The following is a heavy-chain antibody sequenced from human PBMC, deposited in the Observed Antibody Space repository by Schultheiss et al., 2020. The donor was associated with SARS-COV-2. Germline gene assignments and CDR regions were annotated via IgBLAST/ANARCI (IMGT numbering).Heavy chain of an antibody. CDR3: ARTPRVAVAAYNWFDP. V-gene: IGHV4-61*02. CDR2: IYSSGTT. D-gene: IGHD6-19*01. J-gene: IGHJ5*02. CDR1: GASINRGSYY. Sequence: SETLSLTCTVSGASINRGSYYWNWIRQPAGKGLEWIGRIYSSGTTNYNPSLDSRVTMSVDTSKNQFSLKLSSVTAADTAVYYCARTPRVAVAAYNWFDPWGQGTLVTVSS.